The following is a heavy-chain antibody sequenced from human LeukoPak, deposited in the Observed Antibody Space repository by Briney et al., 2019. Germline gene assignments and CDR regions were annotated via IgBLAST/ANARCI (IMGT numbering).Heavy chain of an antibody. D-gene: IGHD6-19*01. J-gene: IGHJ4*02. Sequence: GGSLRLSCAASGFTFSSYEMNWVRQAPGKGLEWVSYISSSGSTIYYADSVKGRFTISRDNAKNSLYLQMNSLRAEDTAVYYCARGMYPGIAVAGPDYWGQGTLVTVSS. CDR3: ARGMYPGIAVAGPDY. CDR1: GFTFSSYE. CDR2: ISSSGSTI. V-gene: IGHV3-48*03.